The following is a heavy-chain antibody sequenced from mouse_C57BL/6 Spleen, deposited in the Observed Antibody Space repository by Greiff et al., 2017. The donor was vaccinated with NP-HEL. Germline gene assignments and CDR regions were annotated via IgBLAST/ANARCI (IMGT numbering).Heavy chain of an antibody. CDR3: ARRGEVVYYFDY. CDR2: IHPNSGST. V-gene: IGHV1-64*01. Sequence: VQLQQPGAELVKPGASVKLSCKASGYTFTSYWMHWVKQRPGQGLEWIGMIHPNSGSTNYNEKFKSKATLTVDKSSSTAYMQLSSLTSEDSAVNYCARRGEVVYYFDYWGQGTTLTVSS. CDR1: GYTFTSYW. J-gene: IGHJ2*01. D-gene: IGHD6-2*01.